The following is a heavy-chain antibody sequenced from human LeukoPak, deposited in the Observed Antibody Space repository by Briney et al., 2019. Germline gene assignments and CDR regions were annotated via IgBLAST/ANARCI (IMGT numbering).Heavy chain of an antibody. CDR3: AKERRTSNYGMDV. CDR1: GFSFNSYA. CDR2: ISAGGGTT. J-gene: IGHJ6*02. D-gene: IGHD1-7*01. V-gene: IGHV3-23*01. Sequence: PGGSLRLSCAASGFSFNSYAMSWVRQAPGKGLEWVSDISAGGGTTYYADSVKGRFSISRDNSKNTVSLQMHSLRAEDTAVYYCAKERRTSNYGMDVWGQGTTVTVSS.